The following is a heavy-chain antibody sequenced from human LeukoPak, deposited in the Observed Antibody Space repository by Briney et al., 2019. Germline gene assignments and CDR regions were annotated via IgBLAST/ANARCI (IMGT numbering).Heavy chain of an antibody. CDR2: ISYDGSNK. CDR3: ARIGFCGGDCYWDDAFDI. Sequence: GGSLRLSCAASGFTFSSYAMHWVRQAPGKGLEWVAVISYDGSNKYYADSVKGRFTISRDNSKNTLYLQMNSLRAEDTAVYYCARIGFCGGDCYWDDAFDIWGQGTMVTVSS. V-gene: IGHV3-30-3*01. CDR1: GFTFSSYA. D-gene: IGHD2-21*02. J-gene: IGHJ3*02.